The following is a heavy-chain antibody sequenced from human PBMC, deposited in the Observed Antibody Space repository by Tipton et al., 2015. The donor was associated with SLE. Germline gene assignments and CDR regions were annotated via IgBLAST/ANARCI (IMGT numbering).Heavy chain of an antibody. Sequence: TLSLTCTVSGGSISSYYWSWIRQPPGKGLEWIGYIYYSGSTNYNPSLKSRVTISVDTSKNQFSLKLSSVTAADTAVYYCARGGGIRFLEWDYYYMDVWGKGTTVTGSS. J-gene: IGHJ6*03. CDR2: IYYSGST. CDR3: ARGGGIRFLEWDYYYMDV. CDR1: GGSISSYY. V-gene: IGHV4-59*01. D-gene: IGHD3-3*01.